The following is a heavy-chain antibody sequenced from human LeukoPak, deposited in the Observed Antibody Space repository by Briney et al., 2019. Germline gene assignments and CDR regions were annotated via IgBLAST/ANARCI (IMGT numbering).Heavy chain of an antibody. Sequence: GGSLRLSCAASGFTFSSYAMSWVRQAPGKGLEWVSAISGSGGSTYYADSVKGRFTISRDNSKNTLYLQMNSLRAEDTAVYYCAKGHSCSGGSCYSWLFDYWGQGTLVTASS. CDR2: ISGSGGST. V-gene: IGHV3-23*01. D-gene: IGHD2-15*01. CDR3: AKGHSCSGGSCYSWLFDY. CDR1: GFTFSSYA. J-gene: IGHJ4*02.